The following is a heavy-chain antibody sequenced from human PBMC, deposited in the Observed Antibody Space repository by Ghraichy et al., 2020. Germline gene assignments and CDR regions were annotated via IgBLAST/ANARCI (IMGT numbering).Heavy chain of an antibody. J-gene: IGHJ2*01. CDR3: ARSYYYDSSGYYRIWYFDL. D-gene: IGHD3-22*01. V-gene: IGHV3-48*02. CDR2: ISSSSSTI. Sequence: GGSLRLSCAASGFTFSSYSMNWVRQAPGKGLEWVSYISSSSSTIYYADSVKGRFTISRDNAKNSLYLQMNSLRDEDTAVYYCARSYYYDSSGYYRIWYFDLWGRGTLVTVSS. CDR1: GFTFSSYS.